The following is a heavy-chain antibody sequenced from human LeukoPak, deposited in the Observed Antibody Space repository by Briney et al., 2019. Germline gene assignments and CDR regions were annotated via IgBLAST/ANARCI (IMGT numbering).Heavy chain of an antibody. Sequence: PGGSLRLSCAASGFTFSDYWMHWVRQAPGKGLVWVSRISSDGSYTSYADSAKGRFTIFRDNSENTLYLQMNSLRAEDTAVYYCARDRFDTCGQGTLVTVSS. J-gene: IGHJ5*02. CDR2: ISSDGSYT. CDR3: ARDRFDT. CDR1: GFTFSDYW. V-gene: IGHV3-74*01.